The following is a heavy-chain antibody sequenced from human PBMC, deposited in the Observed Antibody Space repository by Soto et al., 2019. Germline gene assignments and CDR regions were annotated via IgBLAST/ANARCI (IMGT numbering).Heavy chain of an antibody. J-gene: IGHJ3*01. CDR1: GDSISSGDYY. D-gene: IGHD2-15*01. CDR3: ARGRVRWYDIS. CDR2: IYYSGRT. Sequence: SETLSLTCTVSGDSISSGDYYWSWIRQSPGKGLEWIGYIYYSGRTYYNPSLGSRLTILVDTSKNQFSLKLSSLTAADTAVYFCARGRVRWYDISWGQGTMVTVSS. V-gene: IGHV4-30-4*01.